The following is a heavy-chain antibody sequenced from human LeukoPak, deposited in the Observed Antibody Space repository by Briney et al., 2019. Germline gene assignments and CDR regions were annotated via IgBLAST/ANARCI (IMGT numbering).Heavy chain of an antibody. V-gene: IGHV4-39*01. CDR3: ARHYGP. CDR2: NSGST. CDR1: GGSVRSSYYY. Sequence: SETLSLTCTVSGGSVRSSYYYWGWIRQPPGKGLEWIGSNSGSTYYNPSLKSRVTISVDTSKNQFSLKLNSVTAADTAVYYCARHYGPWGQGTLVTVSS. D-gene: IGHD3-10*01. J-gene: IGHJ5*02.